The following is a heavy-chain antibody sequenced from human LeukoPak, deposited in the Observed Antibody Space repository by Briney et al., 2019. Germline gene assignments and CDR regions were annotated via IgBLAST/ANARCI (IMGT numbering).Heavy chain of an antibody. Sequence: GGSLRLSCAASGSTFSDYYMTWIRQAPGKGLEWVSYISGSGSTIYYADSVKGRFTISRDNAKNSLYLQMNSLRTEDTAVYYCARNGNSRRYFLRYYFDYWGQGTLVTVSS. CDR2: ISGSGSTI. CDR3: ARNGNSRRYFLRYYFDY. CDR1: GSTFSDYY. D-gene: IGHD2/OR15-2a*01. V-gene: IGHV3-11*04. J-gene: IGHJ4*02.